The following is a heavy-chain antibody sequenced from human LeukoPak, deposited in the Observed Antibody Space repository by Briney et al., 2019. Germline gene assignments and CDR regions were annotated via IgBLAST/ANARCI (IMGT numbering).Heavy chain of an antibody. CDR3: AKDKGPYNYGLSPFDY. CDR2: MNPNSGNT. V-gene: IGHV1-8*01. CDR1: GYTFTSYD. Sequence: ASVKVSCKASGYTFTSYDINWVRQATGQGLEWMGWMNPNSGNTGYAQKFQGRVTMTRNTSISTAYMELSSLRSEDTAVYYCAKDKGPYNYGLSPFDYWGQGTLVTVSS. J-gene: IGHJ4*02. D-gene: IGHD5-18*01.